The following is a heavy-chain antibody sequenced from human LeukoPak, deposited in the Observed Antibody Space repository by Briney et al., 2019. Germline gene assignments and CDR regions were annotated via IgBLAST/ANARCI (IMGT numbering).Heavy chain of an antibody. Sequence: ASVKVSCKASGGTFSSYAISWVRQAPGQGLEWMGWISAYNGNTNYAQKLQGRVTMTTDTSTSTAYMELRSLRSDDTAVYYCASGISSSTFDYWGQGTLVTVSS. CDR2: ISAYNGNT. D-gene: IGHD6-6*01. CDR3: ASGISSSTFDY. J-gene: IGHJ4*02. CDR1: GGTFSSYA. V-gene: IGHV1-18*01.